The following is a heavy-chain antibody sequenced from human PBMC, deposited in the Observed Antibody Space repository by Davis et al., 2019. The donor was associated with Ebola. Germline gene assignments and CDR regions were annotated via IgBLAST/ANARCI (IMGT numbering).Heavy chain of an antibody. CDR3: ARASPPEYKVWSRNPHYHYFTMDV. J-gene: IGHJ6*02. V-gene: IGHV1-2*02. D-gene: IGHD3-3*01. CDR2: ISPNNAYT. Sequence: ASVQVSCKASGYSFTAYYIHWVRQAPGQGLEWMGWISPNNAYTILAQRFQGRVTITRDTSIGTAYMELSSLRSDDTAVFLCARASPPEYKVWSRNPHYHYFTMDVWGQGTTVTVSS. CDR1: GYSFTAYY.